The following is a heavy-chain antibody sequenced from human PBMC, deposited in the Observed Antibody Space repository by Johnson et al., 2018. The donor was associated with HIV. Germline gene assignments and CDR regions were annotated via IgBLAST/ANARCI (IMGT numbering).Heavy chain of an antibody. CDR2: IKSKTDGGTT. CDR3: ARDSSGYLLADAFDI. D-gene: IGHD3-22*01. Sequence: VQLVESGGGVVQPGGSLRLSCAASGFTFSNAWMSWVRQAPGKGLEWVGRIKSKTDGGTTDYAAPVKGRFTISRDDSKNTLYLQMNSLKTEDTAVYYCARDSSGYLLADAFDIWGQGTMVTVSS. J-gene: IGHJ3*02. V-gene: IGHV3-15*01. CDR1: GFTFSNAW.